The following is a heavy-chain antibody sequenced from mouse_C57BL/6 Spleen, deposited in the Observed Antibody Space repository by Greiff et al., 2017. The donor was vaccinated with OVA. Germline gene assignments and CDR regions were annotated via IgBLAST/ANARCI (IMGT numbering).Heavy chain of an antibody. V-gene: IGHV1-55*01. J-gene: IGHJ1*03. Sequence: QVQLQQPGAELVKPGASVKMSCKASGYTFNSYWITWVKQRPGQGLEWIGDIYPGSGSTNYNEKFKSKATLTVDTSSSTAYMQLSSLTSEDSAVYYCARGAYYGSSYVDLYFDVWGTGTTVTVSS. CDR2: IYPGSGST. D-gene: IGHD1-1*01. CDR1: GYTFNSYW. CDR3: ARGAYYGSSYVDLYFDV.